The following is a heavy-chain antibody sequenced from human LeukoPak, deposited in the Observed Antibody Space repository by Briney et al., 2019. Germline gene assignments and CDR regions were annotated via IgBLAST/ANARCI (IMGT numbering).Heavy chain of an antibody. CDR1: GGSISSCY. Sequence: SETLSLTCTVSGGSISSCYWSWIRQPPGKGLEWIGYIHYSGSTNYNPSLKSRVTILVDTSKNLLSLKLSSLTAADTAVYYCARAVAYQMPYYFDYWGQGTLVTVSS. CDR2: IHYSGST. D-gene: IGHD2-2*01. J-gene: IGHJ4*02. V-gene: IGHV4-59*01. CDR3: ARAVAYQMPYYFDY.